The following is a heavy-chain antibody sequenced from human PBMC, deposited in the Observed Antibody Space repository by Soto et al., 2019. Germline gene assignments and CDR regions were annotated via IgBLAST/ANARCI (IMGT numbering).Heavy chain of an antibody. D-gene: IGHD3-9*01. CDR1: GGSISNFY. Sequence: SETLSLTCTVSGGSISNFYWSWIRQPPGTGLEWIGYVYYTGSTSYNPSPKRRGTFSADSSRGHFSLRLNSGPAQDPALYYCERTVLGPNILADFLGDYYYYMRVGGQGTTVTVSS. CDR3: ERTVLGPNILADFLGDYYYYMRV. J-gene: IGHJ6*03. V-gene: IGHV4-59*08. CDR2: VYYTGST.